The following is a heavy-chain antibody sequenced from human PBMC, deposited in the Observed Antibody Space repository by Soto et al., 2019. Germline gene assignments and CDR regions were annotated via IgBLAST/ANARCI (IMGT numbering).Heavy chain of an antibody. D-gene: IGHD2-2*01. CDR3: ASPGYCSSTSCYGHYFDY. J-gene: IGHJ4*02. CDR2: IIPIFGTA. CDR1: GGTFSSYA. V-gene: IGHV1-69*13. Sequence: SVKVSCKASGGTFSSYAISWVRQAPGQGLEWMGGIIPIFGTANYAQKFQGRVTITADESTSTAYMELSSLRSEDTAVYYCASPGYCSSTSCYGHYFDYWGQGTLVTVSS.